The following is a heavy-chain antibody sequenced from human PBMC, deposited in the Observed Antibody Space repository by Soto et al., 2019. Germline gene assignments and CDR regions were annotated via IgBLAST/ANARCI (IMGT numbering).Heavy chain of an antibody. CDR1: GGTFRAYA. D-gene: IGHD3-16*02. J-gene: IGHJ4*02. V-gene: IGHV1-69*01. CDR3: ASNNRASYHFDY. CDR2: IIPLFGTT. Sequence: QVQLVQSGAEVKKPGSSVKVSCKASGGTFRAYAISWVRQAPGQGLEWMGGIIPLFGTTNYAQKFQSRVTITAAESTSTANMELNSLKSEDTAVYYCASNNRASYHFDYWGQGTLLTVSS.